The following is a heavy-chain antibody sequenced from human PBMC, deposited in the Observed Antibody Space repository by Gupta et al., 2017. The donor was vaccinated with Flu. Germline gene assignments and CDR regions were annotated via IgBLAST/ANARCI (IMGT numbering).Heavy chain of an antibody. J-gene: IGHJ6*03. CDR2: ISYYGDKT. Sequence: QGQLVESGGGVVQPGTSLSLSCAASRFVFGSYGMNWVRQAPGKGLEWVAMISYYGDKTSYVDSVKGRFTVSRDNSRDTLYLQMNSLTDDDTAVYYCAKTGTTGYFYMDVWGNGTTVIVSS. D-gene: IGHD1-7*01. CDR1: RFVFGSYG. V-gene: IGHV3-30*18. CDR3: AKTGTTGYFYMDV.